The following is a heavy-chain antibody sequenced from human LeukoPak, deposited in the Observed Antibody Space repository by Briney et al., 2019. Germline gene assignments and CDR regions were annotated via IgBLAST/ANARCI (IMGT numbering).Heavy chain of an antibody. CDR2: IYTDGNT. Sequence: PGGSLRLSCAASGFNVRSYYMSWVRQAPGKGLEWVSVIYTDGNTYYAVSVKGRFTISRDNSKNTLYLQMGSLRAEDMAVYYCARGSRNHYDGSGYYYYWGQGTLVTVSS. V-gene: IGHV3-66*01. J-gene: IGHJ4*02. CDR1: GFNVRSYY. D-gene: IGHD3-22*01. CDR3: ARGSRNHYDGSGYYYY.